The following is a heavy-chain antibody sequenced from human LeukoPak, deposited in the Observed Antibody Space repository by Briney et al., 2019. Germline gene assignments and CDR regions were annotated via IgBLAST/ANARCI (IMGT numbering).Heavy chain of an antibody. CDR1: GFTFSSYG. CDR3: AKDWRWGYFDY. J-gene: IGHJ4*02. D-gene: IGHD3-16*01. V-gene: IGHV3-30*18. Sequence: GRSLRLSCAASGFTFSSYGMHWVRQAPGKGLEWVAVISYDGSNKYYADSVKGRFTISRDNSKNTLYLQMNSLRAEDTAVYYCAKDWRWGYFDYWGQGTLVTVSS. CDR2: ISYDGSNK.